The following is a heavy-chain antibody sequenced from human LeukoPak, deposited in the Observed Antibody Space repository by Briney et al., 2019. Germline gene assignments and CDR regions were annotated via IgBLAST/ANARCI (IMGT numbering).Heavy chain of an antibody. CDR2: INHSGST. CDR3: ARGTTVSLDY. Sequence: SETLTLTCAVYGGSFSGYYWSWIRQPPGKGLEWIGEINHSGSTNYNPSLKSRVTISVDTSKNQFSLKLSSVTAADTAVYYCARGTTVSLDYWGQGTLVTVSS. CDR1: GGSFSGYY. V-gene: IGHV4-34*01. D-gene: IGHD4-17*01. J-gene: IGHJ4*02.